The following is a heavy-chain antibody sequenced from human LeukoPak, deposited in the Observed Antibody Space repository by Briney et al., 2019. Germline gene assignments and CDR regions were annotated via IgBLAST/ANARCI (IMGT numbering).Heavy chain of an antibody. CDR2: IIPIFGTA. D-gene: IGHD3-10*01. CDR1: GGTFSSYA. V-gene: IGHV1-69*01. CDR3: ARGRWTDVARGSYYFDY. J-gene: IGHJ4*02. Sequence: SVTVSCKASGGTFSSYAISWVRQAPGQGLEWMGGIIPIFGTANYAQKFQGRVTITADESTSTAYMELSSLRSEDTAVYYCARGRWTDVARGSYYFDYWGQGTLVSVSS.